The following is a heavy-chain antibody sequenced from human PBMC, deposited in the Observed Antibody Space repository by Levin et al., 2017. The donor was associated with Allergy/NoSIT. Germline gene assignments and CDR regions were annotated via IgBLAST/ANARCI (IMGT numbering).Heavy chain of an antibody. CDR3: AKALGTMRVYDYAMDV. D-gene: IGHD3-22*01. CDR2: ISGSGVHT. J-gene: IGHJ6*02. Sequence: GGSLRLSCAASGFTFSSYTMNWVRQAPGKGLEWVSVISGSGVHTYYADSVNGRFTTSRDNTKNTLYLQMNSLGAENTAIYYCAKALGTMRVYDYAMDVWGQGTTVTVSS. V-gene: IGHV3-23*01. CDR1: GFTFSSYT.